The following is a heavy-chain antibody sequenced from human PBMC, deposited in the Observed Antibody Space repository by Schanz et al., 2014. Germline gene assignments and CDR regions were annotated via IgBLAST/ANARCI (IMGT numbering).Heavy chain of an antibody. CDR1: GFIFNDYY. J-gene: IGHJ4*02. V-gene: IGHV3-21*02. CDR2: ISSTSTYL. Sequence: LVESGGGVVQPGRSLRLSCAASGFIFNDYYMNWIRQAPGKGLEWVSSISSTSTYLYYADLVKGRFTISRDNSKNTLYLQMNSLRAEDTAVYYCAKGQLLSYYFDYWGQGTLVTVSS. CDR3: AKGQLLSYYFDY. D-gene: IGHD2-21*01.